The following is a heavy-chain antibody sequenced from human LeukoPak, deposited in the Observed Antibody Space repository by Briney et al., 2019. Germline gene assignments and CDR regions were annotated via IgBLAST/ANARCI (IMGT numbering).Heavy chain of an antibody. J-gene: IGHJ6*03. CDR3: ASGNSWPYYYYYMDV. CDR2: MSPNSGNT. CDR1: GYTFTSYD. Sequence: GAAAMVFCRASGYTFTSYDINWVGQALGQGLQGRGWMSPNSGNTGYAQKFQRRVTMTRNTSISTAYMEMSSLRSGGTAVYYCASGNSWPYYYYYMDVWGKGSTVTVSS. V-gene: IGHV1-8*01. D-gene: IGHD6-13*01.